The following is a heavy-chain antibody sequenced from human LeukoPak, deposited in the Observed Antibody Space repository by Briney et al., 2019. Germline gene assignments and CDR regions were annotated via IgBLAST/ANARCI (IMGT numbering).Heavy chain of an antibody. V-gene: IGHV4-34*01. Sequence: PSETLSLTCAVYGGSFSGYYWSWIRQPPGKGLEWIGEINHSGSTNYNPSLKSRVTISVDTSKNQFSLKLSSVTAADTAVYYCARGDYGGNSDRWGPLSGLNWFDPWGQGTLVTVSS. J-gene: IGHJ5*02. CDR2: INHSGST. D-gene: IGHD4-23*01. CDR3: ARGDYGGNSDRWGPLSGLNWFDP. CDR1: GGSFSGYY.